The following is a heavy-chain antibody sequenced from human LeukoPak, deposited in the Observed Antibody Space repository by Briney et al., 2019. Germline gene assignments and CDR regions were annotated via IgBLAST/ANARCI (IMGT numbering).Heavy chain of an antibody. CDR2: VYYTGST. Sequence: PSETLSLTCTVSGGSINNYYWTWIRQPPGQGLECIGYVYYTGSTYYHPSLKGRVTISVDTSKNQFSLKLNSVTAADTAVYYCARDSSTVTTRHFDYWGQGTLVTVSS. J-gene: IGHJ4*02. D-gene: IGHD4-17*01. CDR1: GGSINNYY. CDR3: ARDSSTVTTRHFDY. V-gene: IGHV4-59*01.